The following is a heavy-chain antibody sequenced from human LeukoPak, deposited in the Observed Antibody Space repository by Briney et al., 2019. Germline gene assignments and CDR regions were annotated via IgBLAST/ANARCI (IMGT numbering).Heavy chain of an antibody. D-gene: IGHD5-24*01. CDR1: GFTVSSNY. Sequence: GGSLRLSCAASGFTVSSNYMSWVRQAPGKGLEWVSVIYSGGSTDYEDSVKGRVTISRHNSRNTVYLQMNSLRAEDTAVYYCARSYRDVYIRGAFDIWGQGTLVTVSS. V-gene: IGHV3-53*04. J-gene: IGHJ3*02. CDR2: IYSGGST. CDR3: ARSYRDVYIRGAFDI.